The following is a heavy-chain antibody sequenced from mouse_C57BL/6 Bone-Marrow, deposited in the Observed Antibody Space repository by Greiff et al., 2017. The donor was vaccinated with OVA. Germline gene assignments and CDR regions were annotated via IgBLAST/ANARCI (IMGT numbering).Heavy chain of an antibody. V-gene: IGHV1-63*01. Sequence: QVQLQQSGAELVRPGPSVKMSCKASGYTFTNYWIGWAKQRPGHGLEWIGDIYPGGGYTNYNEKFKGKATLTADKSSSTAYMQFSSLTSEDSAIYYCARRDYGSSYDYFDYWGQGTTLTVSS. CDR2: IYPGGGYT. J-gene: IGHJ2*01. CDR3: ARRDYGSSYDYFDY. CDR1: GYTFTNYW. D-gene: IGHD1-1*01.